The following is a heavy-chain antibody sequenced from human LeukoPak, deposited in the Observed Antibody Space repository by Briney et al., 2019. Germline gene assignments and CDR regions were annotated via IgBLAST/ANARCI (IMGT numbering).Heavy chain of an antibody. CDR2: MFHSWTS. CDR1: GVSIRSNY. D-gene: IGHD2-2*01. V-gene: IGHV4-59*01. Sequence: SETLSLTCTVSGVSIRSNYWTWVRQPPGKGLEWIGYMFHSWTSNYNPSLKSRVIISVDTSKNQFSLILNSVTAADTAVYYCAGEYCTTTSCYLDYWGQGTLVTVSS. J-gene: IGHJ4*02. CDR3: AGEYCTTTSCYLDY.